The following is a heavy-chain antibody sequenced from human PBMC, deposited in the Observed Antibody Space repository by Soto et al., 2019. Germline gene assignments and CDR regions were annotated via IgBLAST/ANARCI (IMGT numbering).Heavy chain of an antibody. J-gene: IGHJ6*02. D-gene: IGHD3-3*01. CDR3: ARRQYYDFWSGSQNYYGMDV. Sequence: ASVKVSCKASGYTFTSYGISWVRQAPGQGLEWMGWISAYNGNTNYAQKLQGRVTMTTDTSTSTAYMELRSLRSDDTAVYYCARRQYYDFWSGSQNYYGMDVLGQGTTVTVSS. CDR2: ISAYNGNT. V-gene: IGHV1-18*01. CDR1: GYTFTSYG.